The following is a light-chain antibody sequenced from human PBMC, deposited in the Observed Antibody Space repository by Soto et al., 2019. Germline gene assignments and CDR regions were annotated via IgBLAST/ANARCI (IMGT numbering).Light chain of an antibody. CDR3: QQRHMWPIT. V-gene: IGKV3-15*01. J-gene: IGKJ5*01. CDR1: QSISTT. CDR2: GAS. Sequence: EIVMTQSPATLSVSPGEGATLSCRASQSISTTVAWYQQKPGQAPRLLIYGASTRATGIPVRFTGSGSGTEFTLIISSLEPEDSAVYYCQQRHMWPITFGQGTRLEIK.